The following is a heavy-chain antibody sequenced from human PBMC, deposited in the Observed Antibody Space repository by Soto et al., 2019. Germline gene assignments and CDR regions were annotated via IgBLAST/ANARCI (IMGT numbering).Heavy chain of an antibody. CDR1: GFTFSSCA. CDR3: AKVLDPYDSSGYYYNTYYYGMDV. J-gene: IGHJ6*02. V-gene: IGHV3-23*01. Sequence: PGGSLRLSCAASGFTFSSCAMSWVRQAPGKGLEWVSPISGSGGSTYYADSVKGRFTISRDNSKNTLYLQMNSLRAEDTAVYYCAKVLDPYDSSGYYYNTYYYGMDVWGQGPTVTVSS. D-gene: IGHD3-22*01. CDR2: ISGSGGST.